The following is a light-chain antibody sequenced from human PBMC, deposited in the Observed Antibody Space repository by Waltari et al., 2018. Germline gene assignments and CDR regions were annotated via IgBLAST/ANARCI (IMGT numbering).Light chain of an antibody. V-gene: IGKV3-20*01. CDR3: QHYVRLPAT. Sequence: EIVLTQSPGHLPLSLGERATLSCRASQSVSRALAWYQQKPGQAPRLLIYGASTRATGIPDRFSGSGSGTDFSLTISRLEPDDFAVYYCQHYVRLPATFGQGTTVEI. CDR2: GAS. J-gene: IGKJ1*01. CDR1: QSVSRA.